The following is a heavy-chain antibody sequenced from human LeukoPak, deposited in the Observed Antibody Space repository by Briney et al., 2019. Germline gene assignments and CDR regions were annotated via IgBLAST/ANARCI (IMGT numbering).Heavy chain of an antibody. CDR2: LSGSGGST. CDR3: AKVRGMTTVILRHFDY. CDR1: GFTFSGYA. D-gene: IGHD4-17*01. Sequence: GGSLRLSCAASGFTFSGYAMSWVRQAPGKGLEWVSVLSGSGGSTYYADSVEGRFTISRDNSKNTLFLQMNSLRAEDTAIYYCAKVRGMTTVILRHFDYWGQGTLVTVSS. J-gene: IGHJ4*02. V-gene: IGHV3-23*01.